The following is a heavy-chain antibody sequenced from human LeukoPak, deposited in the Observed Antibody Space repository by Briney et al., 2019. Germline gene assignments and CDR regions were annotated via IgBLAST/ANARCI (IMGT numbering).Heavy chain of an antibody. J-gene: IGHJ4*02. CDR2: LSGGGGST. CDR1: GFTFSSYA. CDR3: AKDFWSGYYSGYFDY. D-gene: IGHD3-3*01. Sequence: PGGSLRLSCAASGFTFSSYALSWVRQAPGKGLEWVSALSGGGGSTFYADSVKGRFTISRDSSKNTLYLQMNSLRAEDTAVYYCAKDFWSGYYSGYFDYWGQGTLVTVSS. V-gene: IGHV3-23*01.